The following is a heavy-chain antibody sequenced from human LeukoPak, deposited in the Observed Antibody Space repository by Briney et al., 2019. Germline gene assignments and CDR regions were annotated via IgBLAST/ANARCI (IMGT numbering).Heavy chain of an antibody. CDR3: ARHLRWFDP. Sequence: SETLSLTCTVSGGPISSYYWSWIRQPPGKGLEWIGYIYYSGSTNYNPSLKSRVTISVDTSKNQFSLKLSSVTAADTAVYYCARHLRWFDPWGQGTLVTVSS. CDR2: IYYSGST. J-gene: IGHJ5*02. V-gene: IGHV4-59*08. CDR1: GGPISSYY.